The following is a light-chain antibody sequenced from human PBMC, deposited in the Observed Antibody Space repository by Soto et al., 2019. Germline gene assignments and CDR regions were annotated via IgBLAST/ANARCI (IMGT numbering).Light chain of an antibody. CDR3: QYYNSYPPWT. CDR1: QSINSW. J-gene: IGKJ1*01. CDR2: RAS. Sequence: DIQMTQSPSTLSASVGDRVTITCRASQSINSWLAWYQQEPGKAPKLLIYRASTLQSGVPSRFSGSGSGTEFTLTISSLQPDDFATYYCQYYNSYPPWTFGQGTKVEIK. V-gene: IGKV1-5*03.